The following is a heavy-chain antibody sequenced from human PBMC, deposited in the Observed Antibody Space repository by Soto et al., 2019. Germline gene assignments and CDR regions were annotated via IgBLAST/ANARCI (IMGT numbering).Heavy chain of an antibody. CDR2: ISSSGSTI. J-gene: IGHJ3*02. CDR1: GFTFSSYE. CDR3: ARGSGRWLQYDAFDI. Sequence: PGGSLRLSCAASGFTFSSYEMNWVRQAPGKGLEWVSYISSSGSTIYYADSVKGRFTISRDNAKNSLYLQMNSLRAEDTAVYYCARGSGRWLQYDAFDIWGQGTMVTVS. V-gene: IGHV3-48*03. D-gene: IGHD1-26*01.